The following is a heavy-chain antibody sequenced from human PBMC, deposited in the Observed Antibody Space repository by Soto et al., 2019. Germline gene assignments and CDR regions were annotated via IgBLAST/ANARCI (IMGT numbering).Heavy chain of an antibody. CDR3: AKDTQYSSGWYGREGFDY. V-gene: IGHV3-23*01. D-gene: IGHD6-19*01. Sequence: GGSLRLSCAASGFTFSSYAMSWVRQAPGKGLEWVSAISGSGGSTYYADSVKGRFTISRDNPKNTLYLQMNSLRAEDTAVYYFAKDTQYSSGWYGREGFDYWGQGTLVTVSS. J-gene: IGHJ4*02. CDR1: GFTFSSYA. CDR2: ISGSGGST.